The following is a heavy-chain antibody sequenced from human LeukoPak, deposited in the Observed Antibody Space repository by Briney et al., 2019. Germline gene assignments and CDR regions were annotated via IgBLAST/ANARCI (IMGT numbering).Heavy chain of an antibody. CDR2: IWYDGSNK. D-gene: IGHD2-21*01. CDR3: ARDRGFGDPDYYYYGMDV. Sequence: GRSLRLSCAASGFTFSSYGMHWVRQAPGKGLEWVAVIWYDGSNKYYADSVKGRFTISRDNSKNTLYLQMNSLRAEDTAVYYCARDRGFGDPDYYYYGMDVWGQGTTVTVSS. V-gene: IGHV3-33*01. J-gene: IGHJ6*02. CDR1: GFTFSSYG.